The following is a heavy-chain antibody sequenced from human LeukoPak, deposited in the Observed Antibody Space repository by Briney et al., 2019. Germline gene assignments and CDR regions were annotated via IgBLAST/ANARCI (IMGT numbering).Heavy chain of an antibody. CDR2: IYDSGST. V-gene: IGHV4-59*01. CDR1: GGPLSSYY. J-gene: IGHJ4*02. Sequence: SETLSLTCTVSGGPLSSYYWTWIRQPPGKGLEWIGNIYDSGSTNYNPSLKSRVTMSVDTSNNHFSLKLRSATAADTAVYYCARGDYNRYFDYWGQGTLVTVSS. D-gene: IGHD3-9*01. CDR3: ARGDYNRYFDY.